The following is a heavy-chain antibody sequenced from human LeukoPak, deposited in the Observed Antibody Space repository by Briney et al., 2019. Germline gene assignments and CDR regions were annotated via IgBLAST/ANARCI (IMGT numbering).Heavy chain of an antibody. Sequence: GGSLRLSCAASGFTFSSYAMSWVRQAPGKGLEWVSTISGSGGSTYYADSVKGRFTISRDNSKNTLYLQMNRLRVEDTAVYYCARKEIQIPLRYFDYWGQGSLVTVSS. D-gene: IGHD3-9*01. J-gene: IGHJ4*02. CDR2: ISGSGGST. V-gene: IGHV3-23*01. CDR3: ARKEIQIPLRYFDY. CDR1: GFTFSSYA.